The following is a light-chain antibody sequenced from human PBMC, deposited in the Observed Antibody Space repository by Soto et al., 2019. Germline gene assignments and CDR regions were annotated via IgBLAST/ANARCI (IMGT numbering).Light chain of an antibody. Sequence: EIVLTQSPGTPSLSPGERATLSCRASQSVSSSYLAWYQQKPGQTPRLLIYGASTRATGIPDRFIGSGSGTDFTLTISRLEPEDFAVYYCQQYGSSPPYTFGQGTKLEIK. CDR2: GAS. CDR3: QQYGSSPPYT. J-gene: IGKJ2*01. V-gene: IGKV3-20*01. CDR1: QSVSSSY.